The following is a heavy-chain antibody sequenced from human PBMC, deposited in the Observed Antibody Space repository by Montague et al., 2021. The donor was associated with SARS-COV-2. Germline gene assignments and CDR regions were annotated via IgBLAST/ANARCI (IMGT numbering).Heavy chain of an antibody. D-gene: IGHD3-22*01. V-gene: IGHV4-61*09. CDR1: GDSMTSGSHF. CDR2: IQTSGTS. J-gene: IGHJ6*02. CDR3: ARDRPESWRISPGLAGLFATVVHSASGMDV. Sequence: TLSLTCTVSGDSMTSGSHFWTWVRQPAGKGLEWIGHIQTSGTSNYNPSLRGRITLSIDTTRNQFSLEVRSVTAADTAVYYCARDRPESWRISPGLAGLFATVVHSASGMDVRGRGTTVTVS.